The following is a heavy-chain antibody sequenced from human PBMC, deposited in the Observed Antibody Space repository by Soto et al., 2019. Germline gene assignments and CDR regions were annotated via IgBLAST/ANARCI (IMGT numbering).Heavy chain of an antibody. D-gene: IGHD3-10*01. CDR2: INPFDGSR. J-gene: IGHJ4*02. CDR3: SSVDPGETSPFDH. CDR1: GYIFTSYY. V-gene: IGHV1-46*03. Sequence: QVQLVQSGAEVKKPGASVKVSCKASGYIFTSYYLHWVRQAPGQGLEWMGWINPFDGSRMFAQSFQGRVTMTRDTSTSTVYMELSSLRSEDTAVYCCSSVDPGETSPFDHWGQGTLVTVSS.